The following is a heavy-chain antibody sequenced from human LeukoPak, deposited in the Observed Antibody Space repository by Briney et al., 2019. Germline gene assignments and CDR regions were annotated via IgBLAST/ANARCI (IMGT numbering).Heavy chain of an antibody. Sequence: ASVKVSCKASGYTFTSYYMHWVRQAPGQGLEWMGIINPSGGSTSYAQKFQGRVTMTRDMSTSTVYMELSSLRSEDTAVYYCARRPHGYYDSSGYYRPFDYWGQGTLVTVSS. D-gene: IGHD3-22*01. CDR1: GYTFTSYY. V-gene: IGHV1-46*01. CDR3: ARRPHGYYDSSGYYRPFDY. J-gene: IGHJ4*02. CDR2: INPSGGST.